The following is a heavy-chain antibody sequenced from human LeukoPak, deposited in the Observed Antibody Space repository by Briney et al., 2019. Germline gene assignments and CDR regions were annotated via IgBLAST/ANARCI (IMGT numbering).Heavy chain of an antibody. D-gene: IGHD3-9*01. CDR3: ARPGYVNAFAI. V-gene: IGHV4-34*01. CDR2: INQSGST. J-gene: IGHJ3*02. Sequence: SETLSLTCAVYVESFSGYYWSWIRQPPGKGLECIGEINQSGSTNYNPSLKSRVTIAVDKSKNVFSLTLTSVPAADTAVYYCARPGYVNAFAIWGPGTRVTVSS. CDR1: VESFSGYY.